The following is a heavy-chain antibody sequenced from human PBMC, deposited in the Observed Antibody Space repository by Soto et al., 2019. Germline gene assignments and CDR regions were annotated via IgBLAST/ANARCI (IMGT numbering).Heavy chain of an antibody. CDR2: IYYSGST. CDR3: ARYSSSFFSPFDY. V-gene: IGHV4-59*01. J-gene: IGHJ4*02. CDR1: GGSISSYY. D-gene: IGHD6-13*01. Sequence: PSETLSLTCTASGGSISSYYLSWIRQPPGKGLEWIGYIYYSGSTNYNPSLKSRVTISVDTSKNQFSLKLSSVTAADTAVYYCARYSSSFFSPFDYWGQGTLVTVSS.